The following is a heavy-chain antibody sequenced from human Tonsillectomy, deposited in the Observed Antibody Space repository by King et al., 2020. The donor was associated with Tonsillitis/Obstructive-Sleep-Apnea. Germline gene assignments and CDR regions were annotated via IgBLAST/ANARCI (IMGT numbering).Heavy chain of an antibody. D-gene: IGHD4-23*01. Sequence: VQLQQWGAGLLKPSETLSLTCAVYGGSFIGYYWRWICQPPGKGLEWIGEIDHSGSTNYNLSLKSRVTISIDTSKNQFSRKLSSVTAADTAVYYCARGFVKSPNDYGDKRAFDIWGQGTMVTVSS. CDR3: ARGFVKSPNDYGDKRAFDI. V-gene: IGHV4-34*01. CDR1: GGSFIGYY. J-gene: IGHJ3*02. CDR2: IDHSGST.